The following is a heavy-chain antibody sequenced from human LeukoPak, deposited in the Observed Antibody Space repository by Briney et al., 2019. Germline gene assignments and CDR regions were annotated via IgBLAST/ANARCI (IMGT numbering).Heavy chain of an antibody. CDR2: IKQDGSEK. V-gene: IGHV3-7*01. D-gene: IGHD3-10*01. Sequence: GGSLRLSCAASGFTFSSYWMSWVRQAPGKGLEWVANIKQDGSEKYYVDSVKGRFTISRDNAKNSLYLQMNSLRAEDTAVYYCARDRAYGSGSYYLGPYYFDYWGQGTLVTVSS. J-gene: IGHJ4*02. CDR3: ARDRAYGSGSYYLGPYYFDY. CDR1: GFTFSSYW.